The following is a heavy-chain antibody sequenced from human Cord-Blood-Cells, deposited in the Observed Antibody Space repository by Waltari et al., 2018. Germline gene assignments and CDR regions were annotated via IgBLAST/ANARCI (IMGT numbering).Heavy chain of an antibody. V-gene: IGHV1-2*02. CDR3: AICMNWNSSSYNWFDP. Sequence: QVQLVQSGAEVKKPGASVKVSCTASGYTFTGYYMHWVRPAPGQGLEWMGWINPNSGGTNYAQKFQGRVTMTRDTSISTAYMELSRLRSDDTAVYYCAICMNWNSSSYNWFDPWGQGTLVTVSS. CDR2: INPNSGGT. CDR1: GYTFTGYY. D-gene: IGHD6-13*01. J-gene: IGHJ5*02.